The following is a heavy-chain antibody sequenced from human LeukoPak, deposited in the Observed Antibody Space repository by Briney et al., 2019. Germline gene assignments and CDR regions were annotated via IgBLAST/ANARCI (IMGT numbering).Heavy chain of an antibody. CDR1: GFTFSNYG. D-gene: IGHD1-26*01. CDR2: ISSSGTTI. CDR3: ARRRDSGSLQHFDY. J-gene: IGHJ4*02. V-gene: IGHV3-11*01. Sequence: GGTLRLSCAASGFTFSNYGMSWIRQAPGKGLEWVSYISSSGTTIYYADSVKGRFTISRDNAKNSLYLQMNSLRAEDTAVYYCARRRDSGSLQHFDYWGQGTLVTVSS.